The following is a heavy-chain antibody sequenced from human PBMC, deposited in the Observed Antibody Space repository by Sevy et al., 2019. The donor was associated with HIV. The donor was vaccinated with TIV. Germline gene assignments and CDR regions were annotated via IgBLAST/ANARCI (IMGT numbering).Heavy chain of an antibody. CDR1: GFTFSSYS. D-gene: IGHD6-13*01. CDR3: AREGHSSSSTFDY. Sequence: GGSLRLSCAASGFTFSSYSMNWVRQAPGKGLEWVSSISSSSSNIYYADSVKGRFTISRDNAKNSLYLQMNSLRAEDTAVYYCAREGHSSSSTFDYWGQGTLVTVSS. V-gene: IGHV3-21*01. CDR2: ISSSSSNI. J-gene: IGHJ4*02.